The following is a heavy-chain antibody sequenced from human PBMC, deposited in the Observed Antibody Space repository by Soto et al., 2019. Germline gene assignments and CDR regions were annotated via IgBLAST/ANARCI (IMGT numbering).Heavy chain of an antibody. D-gene: IGHD2-15*01. CDR2: IGTAGDT. J-gene: IGHJ6*02. CDR1: GFTFSNYG. CDR3: ARGGYCSGSSCYSENSYYYYGMDV. Sequence: GGSLRLSCAASGFTFSNYGMLWVRQATGKGLEWVSVIGTAGDTYYPGSVKGRFTISRENAKNSLYLQMNSLRAEDTAVYYCARGGYCSGSSCYSENSYYYYGMDVWGQGTTVTVSS. V-gene: IGHV3-13*01.